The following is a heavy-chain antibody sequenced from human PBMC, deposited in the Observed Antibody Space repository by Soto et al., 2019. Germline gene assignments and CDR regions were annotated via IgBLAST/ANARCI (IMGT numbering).Heavy chain of an antibody. CDR2: ISSSSSYI. V-gene: IGHV3-21*01. J-gene: IGHJ6*02. CDR3: ARDSNDSSGYYVVYYYHYGMDV. D-gene: IGHD3-22*01. CDR1: GFTFSSYS. Sequence: PGGSLRLSCAASGFTFSSYSMNWVRQAPGKGLEWVSSISSSSSYIYYADSVKGRFTISRDNAKNSLYLQMNSLRAEDTDVYYCARDSNDSSGYYVVYYYHYGMDVWGQGTTVTVSS.